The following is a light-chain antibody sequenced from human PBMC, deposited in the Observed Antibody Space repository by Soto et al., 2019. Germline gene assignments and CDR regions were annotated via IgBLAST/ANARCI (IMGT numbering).Light chain of an antibody. Sequence: QSALTQPASVSGSPGQSITISCTGTSSDVGGYNYVSWYQQHPGKAPKLMIYEVSNRPSGIPDRFSGSKSVTSATLGITGLQTGDEADYYCGTWDNSLSAMVFGGGTKLTVL. CDR3: GTWDNSLSAMV. J-gene: IGLJ2*01. CDR1: SSDVGGYNY. CDR2: EVS. V-gene: IGLV2-14*01.